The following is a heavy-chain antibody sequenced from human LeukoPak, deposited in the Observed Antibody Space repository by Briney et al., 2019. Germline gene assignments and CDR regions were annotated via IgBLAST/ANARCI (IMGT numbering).Heavy chain of an antibody. V-gene: IGHV3-23*01. CDR2: ISNSGGST. D-gene: IGHD3-10*01. CDR3: AKRASGSGTSLYYFDY. CDR1: GXTFSSYA. Sequence: GGSLRLSCAASGXTFSSYAMSWVRQAPGKGLEWVSVISNSGGSTFYADSVKGRFTISRDNSKNTLYLQMNSLRAEDTAVYYCAKRASGSGTSLYYFDYWGQGTLVTVSS. J-gene: IGHJ4*02.